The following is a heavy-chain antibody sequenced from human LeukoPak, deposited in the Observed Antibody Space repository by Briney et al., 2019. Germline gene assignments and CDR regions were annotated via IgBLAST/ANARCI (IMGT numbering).Heavy chain of an antibody. V-gene: IGHV1-18*01. CDR2: ISAYNGNT. Sequence: EASVKVSCKASGYTFTSYGISWVRRAPGQGLVWMGWISAYNGNTNYAQKLQGRVTMTTDTSTSTAYMELRSLRSDDTAVYYCAILPAAPKPHAFDIWGQGTMVTVSS. D-gene: IGHD2-2*01. J-gene: IGHJ3*02. CDR1: GYTFTSYG. CDR3: AILPAAPKPHAFDI.